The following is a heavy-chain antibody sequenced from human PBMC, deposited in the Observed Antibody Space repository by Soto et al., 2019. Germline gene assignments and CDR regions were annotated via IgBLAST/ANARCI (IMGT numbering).Heavy chain of an antibody. V-gene: IGHV4-31*03. CDR2: ISYSGSA. CDR3: ARLLCSGNSCSLGGGFDI. CDR1: GVSVTSGGFF. D-gene: IGHD2-2*01. Sequence: VLLQESGPGLVEPSQTLSLTCTVSGVSVTSGGFFWSWIRHHPAKGLEWIGYISYSGSAYYSPSLKSRVSIAADTYSNQFSLRLTSLTAADTAVYFCARLLCSGNSCSLGGGFDIWGQGTTVTVSS. J-gene: IGHJ3*02.